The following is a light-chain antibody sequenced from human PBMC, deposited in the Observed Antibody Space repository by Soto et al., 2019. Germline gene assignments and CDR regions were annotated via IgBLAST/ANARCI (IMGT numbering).Light chain of an antibody. CDR2: KVS. CDR1: QSLVYSDGNTS. J-gene: IGKJ1*01. V-gene: IGKV2-30*01. Sequence: DVVMTQSPLSLPVTLGHPASISCRSSQSLVYSDGNTSLNWFQQRPGQSPRRLIYKVSNRDSGVLDRKRGRGSGPEFTLKTSSVEAAHGGGYYCMQGTHWPGTFGQGTQVEIK. CDR3: MQGTHWPGT.